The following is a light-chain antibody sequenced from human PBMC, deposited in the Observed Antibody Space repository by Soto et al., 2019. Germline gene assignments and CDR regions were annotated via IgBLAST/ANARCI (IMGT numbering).Light chain of an antibody. CDR3: QQYGTSPIT. CDR2: DTS. J-gene: IGKJ5*01. CDR1: QSITSSF. V-gene: IGKV3-20*01. Sequence: EIVVTQSPGTLSLSPGERATLSCRASQSITSSFLAWLQQKPGQAPRLLIYDTSKGVTGIPDRFSGSGSGTDFTLLISRLEPEDFAVYYCQQYGTSPITFGQGTRLEIK.